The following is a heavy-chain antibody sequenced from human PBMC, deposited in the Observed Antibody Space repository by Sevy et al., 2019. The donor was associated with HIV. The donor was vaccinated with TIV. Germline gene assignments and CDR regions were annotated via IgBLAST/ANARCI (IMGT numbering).Heavy chain of an antibody. V-gene: IGHV3-30*03. CDR3: ARGGSGDYYYYGVDV. CDR1: GFTFRNFG. CDR2: VSYDGSSK. J-gene: IGHJ6*02. D-gene: IGHD3-10*01. Sequence: GGSLRLSCVGSGFTFRNFGVHWLRQAPGKGLEWQSVVSYDGSSKYYVDSVKGRFIVSRDNSKNTLYLQMNSLRTGDTAVYYCARGGSGDYYYYGVDVWGQGTTVTVSS.